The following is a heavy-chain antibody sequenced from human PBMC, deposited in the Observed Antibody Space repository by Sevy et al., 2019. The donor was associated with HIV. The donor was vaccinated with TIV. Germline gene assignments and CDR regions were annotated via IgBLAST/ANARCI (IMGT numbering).Heavy chain of an antibody. J-gene: IGHJ4*02. D-gene: IGHD6-19*01. CDR2: INHSGST. CDR1: GGSFSGYY. CDR3: AMLGIAVAGDFFDY. Sequence: SETLSLTCAVYGGSFSGYYWSWIRQPPGKGLERIGEINHSGSTNYNPSLKSRVTISVDTSKNQFSLKLSSVTAADTAVYYCAMLGIAVAGDFFDYWGQGTLVTVSS. V-gene: IGHV4-34*01.